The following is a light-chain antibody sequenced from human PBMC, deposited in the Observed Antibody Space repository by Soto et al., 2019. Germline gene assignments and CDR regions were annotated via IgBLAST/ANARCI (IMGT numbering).Light chain of an antibody. J-gene: IGKJ2*01. V-gene: IGKV1-39*01. Sequence: DIQITQSPSSLSASVGDKVSITCRASQNIDSYLNWYQQKPGKSPKLLIYAASSLESGVPSRFSGSVSGTDFTLTISSLQPEDFATYYCHQSYRSLFTFCQGPKLEIK. CDR3: HQSYRSLFT. CDR1: QNIDSY. CDR2: AAS.